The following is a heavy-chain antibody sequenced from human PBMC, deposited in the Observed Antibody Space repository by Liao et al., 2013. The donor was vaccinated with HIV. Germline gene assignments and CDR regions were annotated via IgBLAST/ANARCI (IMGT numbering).Heavy chain of an antibody. V-gene: IGHV4-59*12. D-gene: IGHD4-17*01. CDR2: IYFSGST. CDR1: NVSDDSTTFFY. Sequence: VQLQESGPSLVQPAETLSLTCSVSNVSDDSTTFFYWNWIRQSPRKGLEWIGYIYFSGSTKYNPSLKSRVTLSVDTSKKQISLKLASVTAADTAVYYCARALTTVNPYFDLWGLAPWSLSPQ. CDR3: ARALTTVNPYFDL. J-gene: IGHJ2*01.